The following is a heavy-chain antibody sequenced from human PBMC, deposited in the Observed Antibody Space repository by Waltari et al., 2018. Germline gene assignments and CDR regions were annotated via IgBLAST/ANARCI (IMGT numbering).Heavy chain of an antibody. CDR2: INHSGST. D-gene: IGHD6-19*01. J-gene: IGHJ6*02. CDR1: GGSFSGYY. CDR3: ARDWASSSYYYGMDV. V-gene: IGHV4-34*01. Sequence: QVQLQQWGAGLLKPSETLSLTCAVYGGSFSGYYWSWIRQPPGKGLEWIGEINHSGSTNYNPSLKSRVTISVDTSKNQFSLKLSSVTAADTAVYYCARDWASSSYYYGMDVWGQGTTVTVSS.